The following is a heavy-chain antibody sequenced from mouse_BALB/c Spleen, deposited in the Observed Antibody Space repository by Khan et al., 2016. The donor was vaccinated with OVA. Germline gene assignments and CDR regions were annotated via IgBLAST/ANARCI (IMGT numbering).Heavy chain of an antibody. CDR2: INPSNGYT. D-gene: IGHD2-14*01. V-gene: IGHV1-4*01. J-gene: IGHJ3*01. CDR3: VREGAYQRSDGWFAY. Sequence: QVQLQQSGAELARPGASVKMSCRASGYTFSSYTIHWIIQRPGQALEWIGHINPSNGYTNYNQNFKDKATLIVDKSSTTAYMQLSSLTSEDSAVYNCVREGAYQRSDGWFAYWGQGTLVTVSA. CDR1: GYTFSSYT.